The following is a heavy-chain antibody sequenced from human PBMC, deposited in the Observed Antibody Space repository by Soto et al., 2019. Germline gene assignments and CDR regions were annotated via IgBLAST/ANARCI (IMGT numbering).Heavy chain of an antibody. V-gene: IGHV3-74*01. D-gene: IGHD3-3*01. J-gene: IGHJ6*02. CDR2: INSDGSST. CDR1: GFTFSSYW. Sequence: GGSLRLSCAASGFTFSSYWMHWVRQAPGKGLVWVSRINSDGSSTSYADSVKGRFTISRDNAKNTLYLQMISLRAEDTAVYYCARGGSGYYFYYYYGMDVWGQGTTVTVSS. CDR3: ARGGSGYYFYYYYGMDV.